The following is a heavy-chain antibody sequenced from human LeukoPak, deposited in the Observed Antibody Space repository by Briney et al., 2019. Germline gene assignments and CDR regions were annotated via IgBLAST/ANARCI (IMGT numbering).Heavy chain of an antibody. CDR1: GFTFDDYA. J-gene: IGHJ4*02. V-gene: IGHV3-9*01. CDR3: VKADSSSWTRSFDS. CDR2: ISWNSGSI. Sequence: GGSLRLSCAASGFTFDDYAMHWVRQAPGKGLEWVSGISWNSGSIGYADSVKGRFTISRDNAKNSLYLQMNSLRAEDTALYNCVKADSSSWTRSFDSWGQGTLVTVSS. D-gene: IGHD6-13*01.